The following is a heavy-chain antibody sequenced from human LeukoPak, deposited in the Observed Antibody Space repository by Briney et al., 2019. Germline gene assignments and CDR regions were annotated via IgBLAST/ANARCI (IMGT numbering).Heavy chain of an antibody. D-gene: IGHD1-26*01. CDR2: ISISSNYI. Sequence: AGGSLRLSCAASGFTFSRYSMNWVRQAPGKGLEWVSSISISSNYIYYADSLKGRFTISRDNAKNSLYLQVNSLRVEDTAVYYCARGRGQWELLGHFDYWGQGTLVTVSS. J-gene: IGHJ4*02. CDR1: GFTFSRYS. CDR3: ARGRGQWELLGHFDY. V-gene: IGHV3-21*01.